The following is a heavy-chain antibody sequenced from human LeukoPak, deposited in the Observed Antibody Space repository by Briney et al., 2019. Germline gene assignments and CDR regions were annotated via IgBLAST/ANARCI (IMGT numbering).Heavy chain of an antibody. CDR3: ARGEVDRYCSGGSCYVAGTDY. Sequence: SVKVSCKASGGTFSSYAISWVRQAPGQGLEWMGGIIPIFGTANYAQKFQGRVTITTDESTSTAYMELSSLRSEDTAVYYRARGEVDRYCSGGSCYVAGTDYWGQGTLVTVSS. V-gene: IGHV1-69*05. CDR1: GGTFSSYA. J-gene: IGHJ4*02. D-gene: IGHD2-15*01. CDR2: IIPIFGTA.